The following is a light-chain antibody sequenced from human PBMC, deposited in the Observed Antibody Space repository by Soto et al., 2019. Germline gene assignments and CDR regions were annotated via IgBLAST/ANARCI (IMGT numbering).Light chain of an antibody. CDR2: DGS. Sequence: IVITQSPDTVYVSPGERATLSCWASQSVRSNLAWYQHKPGQAPRLLIYDGSTRALGIPARFSGSESGTEFTLTISSLQSEDFAVYFCQQYDDWPITFGQGTRLEI. CDR3: QQYDDWPIT. CDR1: QSVRSN. J-gene: IGKJ5*01. V-gene: IGKV3-15*01.